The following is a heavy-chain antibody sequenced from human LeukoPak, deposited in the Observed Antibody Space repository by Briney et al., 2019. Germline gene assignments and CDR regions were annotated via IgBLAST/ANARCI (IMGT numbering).Heavy chain of an antibody. CDR1: GGSFSGYY. D-gene: IGHD3-22*01. V-gene: IGHV4-34*01. J-gene: IGHJ4*02. CDR2: INHSGST. CDR3: ARGLYYDSSGYYSDLDY. Sequence: EPSETLSLTCAVYGGSFSGYYWSWIRQPPGKGLEWIGEINHSGSTNYNPSLKSRVTISVDTSKNQFSLKLSSVTAADTAVYYCARGLYYDSSGYYSDLDYWGQGTLVTVSS.